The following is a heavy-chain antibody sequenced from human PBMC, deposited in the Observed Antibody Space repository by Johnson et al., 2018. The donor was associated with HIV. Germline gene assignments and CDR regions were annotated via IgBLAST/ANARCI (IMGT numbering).Heavy chain of an antibody. V-gene: IGHV3-15*01. CDR3: TTPGGRCYTLVGEAAFDI. D-gene: IGHD3-16*02. J-gene: IGHJ3*02. CDR2: IKSVSDDETK. Sequence: MMLVDSGGGLVKPGGSLRLSCVASGFTFTNAWMSWVRQAPGKGLEWVGRIKSVSDDETKDYGSPVKGRFTISRDDSSNTLYLQMNGLKTEDTAVYYCTTPGGRCYTLVGEAAFDIWGQGTMVTVSS. CDR1: GFTFTNAW.